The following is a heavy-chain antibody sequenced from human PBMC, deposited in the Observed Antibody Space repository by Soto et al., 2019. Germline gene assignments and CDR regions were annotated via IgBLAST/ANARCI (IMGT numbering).Heavy chain of an antibody. J-gene: IGHJ4*02. CDR1: GDSISSYY. D-gene: IGHD3-3*01. CDR2: IYYSGST. CDR3: ARERDSPYGFRLDY. Sequence: QVQLQESGPGLVKPSETLSLTCTVSGDSISSYYWSWIRQPPGKGLEWIGYIYYSGSTKYNPSLKSRVSILVDTSKTQFSLKLSSVTAADTAVYYCARERDSPYGFRLDYWGQGTVVTVSS. V-gene: IGHV4-59*01.